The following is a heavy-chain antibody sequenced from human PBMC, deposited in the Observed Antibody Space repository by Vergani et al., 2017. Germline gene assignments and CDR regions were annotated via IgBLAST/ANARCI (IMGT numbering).Heavy chain of an antibody. D-gene: IGHD6-13*01. CDR3: ARIALSSSWYPDAFDI. CDR2: IKQDGSVK. J-gene: IGHJ3*02. V-gene: IGHV3-7*01. Sequence: LQLQESGPGLVTPSETLSLTCTVSGGSISSSSYYWGWIRQPPGKGLEWVANIKQDGSVKYYVDSVKGRFTIARDNAKNALYLQMNSLRAEDTAVYYCARIALSSSWYPDAFDIWGQGTMVTVSS. CDR1: GGSISSSSYY.